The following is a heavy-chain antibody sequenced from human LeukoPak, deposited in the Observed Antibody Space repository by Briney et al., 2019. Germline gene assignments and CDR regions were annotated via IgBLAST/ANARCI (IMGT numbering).Heavy chain of an antibody. J-gene: IGHJ4*02. D-gene: IGHD5-12*01. CDR2: ISYDGSNK. CDR1: GFTFSSYA. V-gene: IGHV3-30*01. CDR3: ARDTIVDIYYYFDY. Sequence: GGSLRLSCAASGFTFSSYAMHGVRQAPGKGREWVAVISYDGSNKYYADSVKGRFTISRDNSKNTLYLQMNRLRAEDTAVYYCARDTIVDIYYYFDYWGQGTLVTVSS.